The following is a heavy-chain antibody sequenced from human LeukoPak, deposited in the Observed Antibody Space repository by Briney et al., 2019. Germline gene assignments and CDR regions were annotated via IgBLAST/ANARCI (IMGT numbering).Heavy chain of an antibody. CDR3: ARRGGYCSGGSCYRLEYYFDY. V-gene: IGHV4-59*01. Sequence: PSETLSLTCTVSGGSISSYYWSWIRQPPGKGLEWIGYSYYSGSTNYNPSLKSRVTVSVDTSKDQFCLKLSSVTAADTAVYYCARRGGYCSGGSCYRLEYYFDYWGQGTLVTVSS. D-gene: IGHD2-15*01. CDR2: SYYSGST. CDR1: GGSISSYY. J-gene: IGHJ4*02.